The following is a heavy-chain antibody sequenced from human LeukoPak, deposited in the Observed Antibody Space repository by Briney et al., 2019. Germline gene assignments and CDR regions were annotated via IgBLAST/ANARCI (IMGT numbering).Heavy chain of an antibody. CDR1: GYSISSGYY. CDR2: IYHSGST. V-gene: IGHV4-38-2*02. Sequence: SETLSLTCTVSGYSISSGYYWGWIRQPPGKGLEWIGSIYHSGSTYYNPSLKSRVTISVDTSKNQFSLKLSSVTAADTAVYYCARDSHIRTPTWMATIDYMDVWGKGTTVTVSS. J-gene: IGHJ6*03. CDR3: ARDSHIRTPTWMATIDYMDV. D-gene: IGHD5-24*01.